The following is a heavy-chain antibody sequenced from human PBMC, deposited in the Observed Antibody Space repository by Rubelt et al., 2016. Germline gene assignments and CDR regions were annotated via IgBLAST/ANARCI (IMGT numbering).Heavy chain of an antibody. D-gene: IGHD6-19*01. CDR2: IRAYNGNT. CDR1: GYTFTSYG. V-gene: IGHV1-18*01. J-gene: IGHJ5*02. Sequence: QVQLVQSGAEVKKPGASVKVSCKASGYTFTSYGISWVRQAPGQGLEWMGWIRAYNGNTNYAQKLQGRVTMTTDTSTSTAYMGMRSLRSDDTAVYYCARDKEWLATRGFQNWFDPWGQGTLVTVSS. CDR3: ARDKEWLATRGFQNWFDP.